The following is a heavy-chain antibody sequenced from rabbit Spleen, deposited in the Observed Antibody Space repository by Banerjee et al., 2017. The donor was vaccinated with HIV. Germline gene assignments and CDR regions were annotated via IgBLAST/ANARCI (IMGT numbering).Heavy chain of an antibody. J-gene: IGHJ4*01. V-gene: IGHV1S45*01. CDR2: IYTGSRGSI. D-gene: IGHD1-1*01. Sequence: QEQLEASGGDLVKPEGSLTLTCTASGFDLSSYYYMCWVRQAPGKGPEWIACIYTGSRGSIYYASWAKGRFTISKTSSTTVTLQVTSLTAADTATYFCTRDDGSGHYIDGYFNLWGPGTLVTVS. CDR3: TRDDGSGHYIDGYFNL. CDR1: GFDLSSYYY.